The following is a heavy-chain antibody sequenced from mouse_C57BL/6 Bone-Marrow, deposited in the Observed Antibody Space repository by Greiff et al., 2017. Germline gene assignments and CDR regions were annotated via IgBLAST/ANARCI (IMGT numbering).Heavy chain of an antibody. J-gene: IGHJ3*01. CDR1: GYTFTDYY. CDR3: AREYYYGSSYGFAY. CDR2: INPYNGGT. Sequence: VQLQQSGPVLVKPGASVKMSCKASGYTFTDYYMNWVKQSHGKSLEWIGVINPYNGGTSYNQKFKGKDTLTVDKSSSTAYMELNSLTSEDSAVYYCAREYYYGSSYGFAYWGQGTLVTVSA. V-gene: IGHV1-19*01. D-gene: IGHD1-1*01.